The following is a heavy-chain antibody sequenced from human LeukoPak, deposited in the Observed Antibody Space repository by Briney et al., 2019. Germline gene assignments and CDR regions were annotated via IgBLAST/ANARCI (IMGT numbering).Heavy chain of an antibody. CDR3: AGRGHSGSYLGFDP. J-gene: IGHJ5*02. V-gene: IGHV1-69*04. Sequence: SVKVSCKASGGTFSSYAISWVRQAPGQGLEWMGRIIPIFGIANYAQKFQGRVTITADKSTSTAYMELSSLRSEDTAVYYCAGRGHSGSYLGFDPWGQGTLVTVSS. D-gene: IGHD1-26*01. CDR2: IIPIFGIA. CDR1: GGTFSSYA.